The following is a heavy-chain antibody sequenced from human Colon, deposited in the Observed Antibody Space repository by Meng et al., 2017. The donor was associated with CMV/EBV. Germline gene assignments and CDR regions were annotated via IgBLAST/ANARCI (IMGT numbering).Heavy chain of an antibody. Sequence: CQGSGYHFTGFWIGWVRQMPGKGLEWMGIIYPGDSDARYSPSFQGHVIFSVDKSINTAYLQWSSLKASDTATYYCTRGAGYYYRNDYWGQGTLVTVSS. D-gene: IGHD3-22*01. CDR3: TRGAGYYYRNDY. CDR1: GYHFTGFW. J-gene: IGHJ4*02. CDR2: IYPGDSDA. V-gene: IGHV5-51*01.